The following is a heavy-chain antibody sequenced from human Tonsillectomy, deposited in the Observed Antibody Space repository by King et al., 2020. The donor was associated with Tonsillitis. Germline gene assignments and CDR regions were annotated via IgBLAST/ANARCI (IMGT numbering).Heavy chain of an antibody. CDR1: GFTFGDYG. CDR3: AEVHSIPYYDILTGENDDYYYGMDV. D-gene: IGHD3-9*01. V-gene: IGHV3-20*04. CDR2: INWNGGST. Sequence: VQLVESGGGVVRPGGSLRLSCAASGFTFGDYGMSWVRQAPGKGLEWVSGINWNGGSTGYADSVKGRFTISRDNAKKSLYLQMNSLRAEDTALYYCAEVHSIPYYDILTGENDDYYYGMDVWGQGTTVTVSS. J-gene: IGHJ6*02.